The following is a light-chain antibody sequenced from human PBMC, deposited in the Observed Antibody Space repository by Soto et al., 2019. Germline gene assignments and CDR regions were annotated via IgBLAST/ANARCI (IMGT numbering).Light chain of an antibody. CDR1: QSVSSSY. Sequence: EIVLTQSPGTLSLSPGERATLSCRASQSVSSSYLAWYQQKPGQAPRLLIYGASSRATGIPDRFSCSGSGTDLTLTISRLEPEDFAVYYCHQYGSSPPVTFGQGTRLEIK. V-gene: IGKV3-20*01. CDR3: HQYGSSPPVT. CDR2: GAS. J-gene: IGKJ5*01.